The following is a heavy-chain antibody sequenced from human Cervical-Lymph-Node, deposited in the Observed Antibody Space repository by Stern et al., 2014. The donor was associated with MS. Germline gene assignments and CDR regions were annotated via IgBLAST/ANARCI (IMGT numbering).Heavy chain of an antibody. J-gene: IGHJ4*02. CDR1: GFTVSRDY. D-gene: IGHD1-1*01. Sequence: EVQLVESGGGVIQPGGSLRLSCTASGFTVSRDYMTWVRQAPGRGPEGFSLITNVGITFYTDSVKVRLTISRDDSKNTVYLHMTSLRAEDTAMYYCARDTSSPERSDWWGQGTLVTVSS. CDR3: ARDTSSPERSDW. CDR2: ITNVGIT. V-gene: IGHV3-53*01.